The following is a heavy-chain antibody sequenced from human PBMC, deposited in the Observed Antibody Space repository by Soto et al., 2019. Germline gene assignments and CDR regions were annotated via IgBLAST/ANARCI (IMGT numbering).Heavy chain of an antibody. J-gene: IGHJ4*02. CDR2: VYHTGAT. CDR1: GASISSSY. Sequence: SETLSLTCTVSGASISSSYWSWIRQSPERGLEWIAYVYHTGATNYNRSLKSRVTISLDTSKGQFSLNLTSLTTADTAVYFCARGGNRYSNVASGVGGFDYWGQGSLVTVSS. V-gene: IGHV4-59*01. CDR3: ARGGNRYSNVASGVGGFDY. D-gene: IGHD5-12*01.